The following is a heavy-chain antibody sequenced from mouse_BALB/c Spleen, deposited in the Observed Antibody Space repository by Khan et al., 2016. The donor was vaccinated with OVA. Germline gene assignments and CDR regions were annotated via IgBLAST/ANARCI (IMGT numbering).Heavy chain of an antibody. V-gene: IGHV1-7*01. CDR1: GYTFTSYW. CDR3: ARDRIAY. Sequence: VQLQESGAELAKPGASVKMSCKASGYTFTSYWMHWVKQRPGQGLEWIGYINPSSGYTEYNQNFKDKATLTAEKSSSTAYMQLSSLTSEDSAVYYCARDRIAYWGQGTTLTVSS. CDR2: INPSSGYT. J-gene: IGHJ2*01.